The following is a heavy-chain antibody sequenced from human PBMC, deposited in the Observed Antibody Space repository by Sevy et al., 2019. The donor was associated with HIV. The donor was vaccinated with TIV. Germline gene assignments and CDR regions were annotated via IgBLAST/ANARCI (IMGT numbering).Heavy chain of an antibody. J-gene: IGHJ4*02. V-gene: IGHV3-66*01. Sequence: GGSLRLSCAASGFTVSSNYMSWVRQAPGKGLEWVSIFYINGNTYYSDSVKSRFIISRDTSQNTVFLHMNSLRAEDTAVYYCVREAFCSSATCYRPYWGQGTLVTVSS. CDR3: VREAFCSSATCYRPY. CDR1: GFTVSSNY. D-gene: IGHD2-2*01. CDR2: FYINGNT.